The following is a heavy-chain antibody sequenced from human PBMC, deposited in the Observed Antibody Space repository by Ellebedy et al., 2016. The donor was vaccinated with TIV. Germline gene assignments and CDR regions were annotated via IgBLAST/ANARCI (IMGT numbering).Heavy chain of an antibody. CDR2: INPSGGST. J-gene: IGHJ6*02. V-gene: IGHV1-46*01. D-gene: IGHD6-25*01. CDR3: ATSLTPATYNYYGLDV. Sequence: ASVKVSCKASGYTFTNYYMHWVRQAPGQGLEWMGIINPSGGSTTYAQKFQGRVTMTRDTSTSTVYMEVRSLRSDDTAVYYCATSLTPATYNYYGLDVWGQGTTVTVSS. CDR1: GYTFTNYY.